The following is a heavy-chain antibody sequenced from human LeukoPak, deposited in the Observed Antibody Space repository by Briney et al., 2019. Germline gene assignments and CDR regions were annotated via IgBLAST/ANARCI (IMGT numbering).Heavy chain of an antibody. CDR2: IKEDGSER. J-gene: IGHJ4*02. Sequence: GGSLRLSCAASGFTFSNYWLNWVRQAPGKGLEWVANIKEDGSERYYVDSVKGRFTISRDNAKNSLFLQMNSLRAEDTAVYYCARTLRGGGALDYWGQGTLVTVSS. CDR1: GFTFSNYW. CDR3: ARTLRGGGALDY. D-gene: IGHD3-16*01. V-gene: IGHV3-7*03.